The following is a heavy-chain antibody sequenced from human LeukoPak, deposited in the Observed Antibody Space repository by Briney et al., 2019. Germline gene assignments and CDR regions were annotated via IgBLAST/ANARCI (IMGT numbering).Heavy chain of an antibody. Sequence: ASVKVSCKASGYSFTTYGFSWVRQAPGQGPEWMGWISTYSGDTNYAQKLQGRVTMTTDTSTSTAYMEVRSLRSDDTAVYYCARSKTGSAAAEEWGQGTLVIVSS. J-gene: IGHJ4*02. V-gene: IGHV1-18*01. CDR3: ARSKTGSAAAEE. D-gene: IGHD6-13*01. CDR2: ISTYSGDT. CDR1: GYSFTTYG.